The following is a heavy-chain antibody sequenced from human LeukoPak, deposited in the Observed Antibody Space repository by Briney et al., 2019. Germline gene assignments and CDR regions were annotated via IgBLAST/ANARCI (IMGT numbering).Heavy chain of an antibody. D-gene: IGHD4-11*01. V-gene: IGHV4-59*08. CDR1: GGSISSYY. CDR2: IYYSGST. J-gene: IGHJ6*03. CDR3: ARLPRDSVTTRYYYYYYMDV. Sequence: PSETLSLTCTVSGGSISSYYWSWIRQPPGKGLEWIGYIYYSGSTYYNPSLKSRVTISVDTSKNQFSLKLSSVTAADTAVYYCARLPRDSVTTRYYYYYYMDVWGKGTTVTVSS.